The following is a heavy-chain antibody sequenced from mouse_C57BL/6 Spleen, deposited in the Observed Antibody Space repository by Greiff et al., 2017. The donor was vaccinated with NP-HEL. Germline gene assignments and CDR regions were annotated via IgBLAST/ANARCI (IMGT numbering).Heavy chain of an antibody. V-gene: IGHV5-17*01. D-gene: IGHD1-1*01. CDR2: ISSGSSTI. J-gene: IGHJ2*01. CDR3: ARDYGSTFDY. CDR1: GFTFSDYG. Sequence: EVQLKESGGGLVKPGGSLKLSCAASGFTFSDYGMHWVRQAPEKGLEWVAYISSGSSTIYYADTVKGRFTISRDNAKNTLFLQMTSLRSEYTAMYYCARDYGSTFDYWGKGTTLTVSS.